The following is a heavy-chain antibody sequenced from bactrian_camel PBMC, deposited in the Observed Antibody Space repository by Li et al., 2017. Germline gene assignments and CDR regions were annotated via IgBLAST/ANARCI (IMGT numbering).Heavy chain of an antibody. D-gene: IGHD3*01. CDR3: AAGTRIIVGDYCDGITT. J-gene: IGHJ6*01. Sequence: VQLVESGGGSVQAGGSLRLSCTHSGYISIRHCMGWFRQAPGKAREGIAGIRRDGDEYYAGSVKGRFTISQGNAKNITYLQMSSLTPDDTAMYYCAAGTRIIVGDYCDGITTWGQGTQVTVS. V-gene: IGHV3S31*01. CDR2: IRRDGDE. CDR1: GYISIRHC.